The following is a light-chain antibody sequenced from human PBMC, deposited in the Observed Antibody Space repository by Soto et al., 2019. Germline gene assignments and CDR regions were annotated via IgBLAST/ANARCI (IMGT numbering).Light chain of an antibody. V-gene: IGKV3-20*01. CDR3: QQYDDSPPWT. CDR2: GAS. J-gene: IGKJ1*01. Sequence: EIVLTQSPGTLSLSPGERATLSCRASQSYLAWYQQKPGQAPRLLIYGASSRATGIPGRFSGSGSGTDFTLTISRLEPEDFAVYYCQQYDDSPPWTFGQGTKV. CDR1: QSY.